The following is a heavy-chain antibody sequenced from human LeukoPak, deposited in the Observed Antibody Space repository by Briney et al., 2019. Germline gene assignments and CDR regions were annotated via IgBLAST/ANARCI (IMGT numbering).Heavy chain of an antibody. D-gene: IGHD1-26*01. J-gene: IGHJ4*02. CDR3: ARDAEGATTYY. CDR1: GVPFSSYA. V-gene: IGHV1-69*13. Sequence: GASVKIFWNASGVPFSSYAISWVPQAPGQGLGWMGGNIPIFGTANYAQKFQGRVTITAEQSTSTAYMELSSLRSEDTAVYYCARDAEGATTYYWGQGTLVTVSS. CDR2: NIPIFGTA.